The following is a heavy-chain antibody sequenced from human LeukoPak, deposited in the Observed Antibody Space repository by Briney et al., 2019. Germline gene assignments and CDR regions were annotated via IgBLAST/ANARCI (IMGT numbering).Heavy chain of an antibody. V-gene: IGHV1-69*13. D-gene: IGHD3-9*01. J-gene: IGHJ6*03. CDR1: GYTLTELS. CDR3: ASSDILTGPGGYYYYMDV. Sequence: GASVKVSCKVSGYTLTELSMHWVRQAPGKGLEWMGGIIPIFGTANYAQKFQGRVTITADESTSTAYMELSSLRSEDTAVYYCASSDILTGPGGYYYYMDVWGKGTTVTVSS. CDR2: IIPIFGTA.